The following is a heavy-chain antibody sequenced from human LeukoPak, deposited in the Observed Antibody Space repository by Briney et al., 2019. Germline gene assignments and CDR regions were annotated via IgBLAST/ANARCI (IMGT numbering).Heavy chain of an antibody. CDR3: ARVGYYESSGYYEY. J-gene: IGHJ4*02. CDR2: INPNSGGT. D-gene: IGHD3-22*01. V-gene: IGHV1-2*06. CDR1: GYTLTDYY. Sequence: ASVKVSCKASGYTLTDYYMHWVRQAPGQGLEWMGRINPNSGGTNYAQKFQGRVTMTRDTPISTVYMELSRLRSDDTAVYYCARVGYYESSGYYEYWGQGTLVTVSS.